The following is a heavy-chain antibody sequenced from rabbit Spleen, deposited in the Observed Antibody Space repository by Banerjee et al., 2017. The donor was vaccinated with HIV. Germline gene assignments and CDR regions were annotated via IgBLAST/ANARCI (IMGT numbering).Heavy chain of an antibody. CDR3: ARDTAVREDFNL. CDR1: GFSFSSGYY. J-gene: IGHJ4*01. CDR2: IYAGSGGTT. Sequence: QSLEESGGDLVKPGASLTLTCTASGFSFSSGYYMCWIRQAPGKGLEWIACIYAGSGGTTSYASWAKGRFTISTTTSTAVTLQMTSLTAADTASYFCARDTAVREDFNLWGQGTLVTVS. V-gene: IGHV1S40*01.